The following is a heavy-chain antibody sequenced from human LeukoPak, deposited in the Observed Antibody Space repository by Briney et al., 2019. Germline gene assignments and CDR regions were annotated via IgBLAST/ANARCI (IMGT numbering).Heavy chain of an antibody. Sequence: SETLSLTCTVSGGSISSYYWSWIRQPAGKGLEWIGRIYTSGSTNYNPSLKSRVTMSVDTSKNQFSLKLSSVTAADTAVYYCARDHDYVWGSYRYRYYFDYWGQGTLVTVPS. CDR1: GGSISSYY. J-gene: IGHJ4*02. D-gene: IGHD3-16*02. V-gene: IGHV4-4*07. CDR3: ARDHDYVWGSYRYRYYFDY. CDR2: IYTSGST.